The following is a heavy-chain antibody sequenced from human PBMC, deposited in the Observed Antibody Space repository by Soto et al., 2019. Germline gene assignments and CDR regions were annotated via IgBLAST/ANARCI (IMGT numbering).Heavy chain of an antibody. D-gene: IGHD3-22*01. Sequence: ASVKVSCKAFGYTFTSYNMHWVRQAPGQGLEWMGIINPSGGSTNYAQKFQGRVTMTADKSTSTAYMELSSLRSEDTAVYYCASKSVYDSSGYLPYYFDYWGQGTLVTVPQ. CDR3: ASKSVYDSSGYLPYYFDY. CDR2: INPSGGST. CDR1: GYTFTSYN. V-gene: IGHV1-46*01. J-gene: IGHJ4*02.